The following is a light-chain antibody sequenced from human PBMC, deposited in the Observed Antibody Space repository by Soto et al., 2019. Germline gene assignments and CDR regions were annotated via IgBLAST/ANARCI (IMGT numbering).Light chain of an antibody. CDR2: WAS. Sequence: DVVVPQFQKTLAVSLGERAPMNCKSSQSVLSSSNNKTYLAWYQHKPGQPPKLLIYWASTRDSGVPDRFSGSGSGTDFTLTISSLQAEDVAVYYCQPDSSSLPYTFAQGT. J-gene: IGKJ2*01. CDR3: QPDSSSLPYT. CDR1: QSVLSSSNNKTY. V-gene: IGKV4-1*01.